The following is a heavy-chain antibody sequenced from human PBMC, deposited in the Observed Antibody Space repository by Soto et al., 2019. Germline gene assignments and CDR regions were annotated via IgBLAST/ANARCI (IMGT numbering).Heavy chain of an antibody. CDR3: AREWKGAEGFDP. V-gene: IGHV1-18*01. J-gene: IGHJ5*02. CDR2: IGADNGDT. Sequence: QVQLVQSGAEVKKPGASVKVSCKASGYTFSTYGFSWVRQAPGQGLEWMGWIGADNGDTNYAQNCQGRLNMTTDTSTTTSDMELRSLTSDDTAVYFCAREWKGAEGFDPWGQGTLVTVSS. CDR1: GYTFSTYG. D-gene: IGHD1-1*01.